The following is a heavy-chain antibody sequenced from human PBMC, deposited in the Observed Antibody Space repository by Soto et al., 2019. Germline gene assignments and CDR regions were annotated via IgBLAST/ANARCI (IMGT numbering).Heavy chain of an antibody. CDR2: IHYTGTT. D-gene: IGHD2-15*01. J-gene: IGHJ4*02. CDR1: GGSIGHYY. CDR3: AREWSALDY. V-gene: IGHV4-59*01. Sequence: SETLSLTCIVSGGSIGHYYWSWIRQPPGKGLEWIGYIHYTGTTRYNPSLKSRVTTSVDVSENQLSLKLTSVTAADTAVYDCAREWSALDYWGTGILVTVSS.